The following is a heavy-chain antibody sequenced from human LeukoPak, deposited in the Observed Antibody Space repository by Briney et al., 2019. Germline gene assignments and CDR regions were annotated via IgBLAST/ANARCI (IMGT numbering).Heavy chain of an antibody. D-gene: IGHD2-15*01. Sequence: SDTLSLTCSLSCRSISSYHGRWIPQPPGEGRECFGHLYSDESNNYNPTIKSRVTISADTTKNQFSLKLSPVIATDTSVYYRARGIVVVGATRAPNYFDSWGQGTLVTVSS. CDR2: LYSDESN. V-gene: IGHV4-59*08. CDR3: ARGIVVVGATRAPNYFDS. J-gene: IGHJ4*02. CDR1: CRSISSYH.